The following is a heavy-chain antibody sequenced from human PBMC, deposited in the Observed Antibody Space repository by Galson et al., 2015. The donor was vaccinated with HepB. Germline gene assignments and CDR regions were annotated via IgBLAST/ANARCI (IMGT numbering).Heavy chain of an antibody. D-gene: IGHD3-3*01. CDR1: GGSISSYY. J-gene: IGHJ3*02. Sequence: SETLSLTCTVSGGSISSYYWSWIRQPAGKGLEWIGRIYTSGSTNYNPSLKSRVTMSVDTSKNQFSLKLSSVTAADTAVYYCARGLGFLGGLYHEVAFEIWGQGTMVTVSS. CDR3: ARGLGFLGGLYHEVAFEI. V-gene: IGHV4-4*07. CDR2: IYTSGST.